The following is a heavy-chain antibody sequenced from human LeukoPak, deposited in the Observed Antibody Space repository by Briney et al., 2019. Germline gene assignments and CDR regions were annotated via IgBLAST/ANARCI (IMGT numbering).Heavy chain of an antibody. J-gene: IGHJ4*02. D-gene: IGHD3-10*01. CDR2: IYYSGST. V-gene: IGHV4-59*12. CDR1: GGSISSYY. CDR3: ASRLVTMVRGVIGY. Sequence: SSETLSLTCTVSGGSISSYYWSWIRQPPGKGLEWIGYIYYSGSTNYNPSLKSRVTISVDTSKNQFSLKLSSVTAADTAVYYCASRLVTMVRGVIGYWGQGTLVTVSS.